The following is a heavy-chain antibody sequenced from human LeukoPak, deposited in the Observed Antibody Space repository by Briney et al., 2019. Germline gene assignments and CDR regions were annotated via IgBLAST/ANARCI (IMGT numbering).Heavy chain of an antibody. Sequence: GGSLRLSCAASGFTFSSYNMNWVRQAPGKGLEWVAYINVITGYIYYADSLKGRFTISRDNAKKSLFLEMNSLRVEDTAVYYCARDRSGSSSVDDAFDIWGQGIMVTVSS. J-gene: IGHJ3*02. CDR3: ARDRSGSSSVDDAFDI. CDR2: INVITGYI. CDR1: GFTFSSYN. D-gene: IGHD1-26*01. V-gene: IGHV3-21*01.